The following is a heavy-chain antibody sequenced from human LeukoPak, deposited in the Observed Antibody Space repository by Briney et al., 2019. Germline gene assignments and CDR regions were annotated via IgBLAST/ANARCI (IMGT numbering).Heavy chain of an antibody. J-gene: IGHJ4*02. V-gene: IGHV3-23*01. Sequence: GGSLRLSCAASGFTFSSSAMNWVRQAPGKGLEWVSTISGSGGATYYADSVKGRFTISRDNSKNTLYLQMSSLRAEDTAIYYCAEGLRTTISGNFDYWGQGTLVTVSS. D-gene: IGHD3-10*01. CDR2: ISGSGGAT. CDR1: GFTFSSSA. CDR3: AEGLRTTISGNFDY.